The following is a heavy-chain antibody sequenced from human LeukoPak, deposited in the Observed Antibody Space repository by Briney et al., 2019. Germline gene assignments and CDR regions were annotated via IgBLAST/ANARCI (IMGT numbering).Heavy chain of an antibody. D-gene: IGHD3-16*01. Sequence: PGGSLRLSCAASGFTFSNYWMTWVRQGPGKGLEWVATVKQDGGERYYVDSVEGRFTISRDNGKTSVYLQMNSLRADDTAVYYCARSRAAVVMGELIPSFYYGMDVWGQGTTVTVSS. V-gene: IGHV3-7*03. J-gene: IGHJ6*02. CDR1: GFTFSNYW. CDR2: VKQDGGER. CDR3: ARSRAAVVMGELIPSFYYGMDV.